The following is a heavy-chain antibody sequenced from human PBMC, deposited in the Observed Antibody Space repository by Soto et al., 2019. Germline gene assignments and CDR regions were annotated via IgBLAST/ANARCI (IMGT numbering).Heavy chain of an antibody. CDR2: ISYDGSNK. CDR1: GFTFSSYA. Sequence: TGGSLRLSCAASGFTFSSYAMHWVRQAPGKGLEWVAVISYDGSNKYYADSVKGRFTISRDNSKNTLYLQMNSLRAEDTAVYYCASTYDFWSGYGLDYWGQGTLVTVSS. J-gene: IGHJ4*02. D-gene: IGHD3-3*01. CDR3: ASTYDFWSGYGLDY. V-gene: IGHV3-30-3*01.